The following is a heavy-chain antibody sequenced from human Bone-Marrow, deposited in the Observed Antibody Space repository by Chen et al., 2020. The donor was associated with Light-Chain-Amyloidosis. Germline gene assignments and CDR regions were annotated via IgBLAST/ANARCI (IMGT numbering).Heavy chain of an antibody. Sequence: EVQLLESWGGLVQPGGSLRLSCAASGFTFSSYAMSWVRQAPGKGREWVSGISGSGGSTYYADAVKGRFTISRDNSKNTLYLQMNSLRAEDTAVYYCAKRPPYPSIYGMDVWGQGTTVTVSS. CDR3: AKRPPYPSIYGMDV. CDR2: ISGSGGST. V-gene: IGHV3-23*01. D-gene: IGHD2-21*01. J-gene: IGHJ6*02. CDR1: GFTFSSYA.